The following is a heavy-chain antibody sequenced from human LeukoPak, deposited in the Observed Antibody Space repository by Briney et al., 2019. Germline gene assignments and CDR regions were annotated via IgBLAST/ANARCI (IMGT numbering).Heavy chain of an antibody. CDR2: IRYSGSP. V-gene: IGHV4-59*01. Sequence: SETLSLTCTVSGGSISNYYCSWIRQPPGKGLEWIGYIRYSGSPNYNPSLKSRVSISVDTSKNQFSLKLNSVTAADTAVYYCARTTEDCSSTSCYQYWFDPWGQGTLVTVSS. CDR3: ARTTEDCSSTSCYQYWFDP. D-gene: IGHD2-2*01. J-gene: IGHJ5*02. CDR1: GGSISNYY.